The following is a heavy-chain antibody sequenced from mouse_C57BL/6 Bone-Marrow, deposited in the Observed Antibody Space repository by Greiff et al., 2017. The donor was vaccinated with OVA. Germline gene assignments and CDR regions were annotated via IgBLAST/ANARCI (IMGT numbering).Heavy chain of an antibody. CDR2: IDPSDSYT. V-gene: IGHV1-50*01. Sequence: QVQLQQSGAELVKPGASVKLSCKASGYTFTSYWMQWVKQRPGQGLEWIGEIDPSDSYTNYNQKFKGKATLTVDTSSSTAYMQLSSLTSEDSAVYYCARRGSPWFAYWGQGTLVTVSA. D-gene: IGHD3-1*01. CDR3: ARRGSPWFAY. CDR1: GYTFTSYW. J-gene: IGHJ3*01.